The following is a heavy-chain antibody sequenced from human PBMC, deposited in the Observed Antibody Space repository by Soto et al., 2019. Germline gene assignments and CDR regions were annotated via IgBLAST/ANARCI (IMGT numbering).Heavy chain of an antibody. Sequence: EVQLLESGGGLVQPGGSLRLSCAASGFTFSSYAMSWVRQAPGKGLEWVSAISGSGGSTYYADSVKGRFTISRDNSKITLYLQMNSLRAEDTAVYYCASIKGYYDFWTPPSYWGQGTLVTVSS. CDR2: ISGSGGST. CDR1: GFTFSSYA. J-gene: IGHJ4*02. D-gene: IGHD3-3*01. CDR3: ASIKGYYDFWTPPSY. V-gene: IGHV3-23*01.